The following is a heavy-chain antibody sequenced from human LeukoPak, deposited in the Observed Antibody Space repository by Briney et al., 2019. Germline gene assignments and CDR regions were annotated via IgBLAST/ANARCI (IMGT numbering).Heavy chain of an antibody. Sequence: ASVKVSCKASGYTFTSYYIHWVRQAPGQGLEWMGIINPSGGSTSYAQKFQGRVSMTRDMSTSTVYMELSSLRSEDTAVYYCARGSAIFGVVINWFDPWGQGTLVTVSS. CDR3: ARGSAIFGVVINWFDP. CDR1: GYTFTSYY. V-gene: IGHV1-46*01. J-gene: IGHJ5*02. D-gene: IGHD3-3*01. CDR2: INPSGGST.